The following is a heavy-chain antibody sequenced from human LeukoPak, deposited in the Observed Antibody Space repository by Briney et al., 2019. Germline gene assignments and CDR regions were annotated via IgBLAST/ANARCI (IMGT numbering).Heavy chain of an antibody. D-gene: IGHD1-26*01. Sequence: GGSLRLSCAASGFTFNNYGMHWVRQAPGKGLEWVAFIRYDGSNEYYGDSVRGRFTISRDNSKDTLYLQMNSLRAEDTAVYYCAKEWELVTYYFYYYMDVWGKGTTVTVSS. J-gene: IGHJ6*03. CDR1: GFTFNNYG. CDR3: AKEWELVTYYFYYYMDV. CDR2: IRYDGSNE. V-gene: IGHV3-30*02.